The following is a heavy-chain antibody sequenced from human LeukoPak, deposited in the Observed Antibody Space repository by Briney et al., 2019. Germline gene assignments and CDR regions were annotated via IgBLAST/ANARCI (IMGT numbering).Heavy chain of an antibody. CDR2: ISYDGSNK. CDR3: ARTYWADGDY. V-gene: IGHV3-30*03. CDR1: GFTFSSYG. Sequence: PGGSLRLSCAASGFTFSSYGMHWVRQAPGKGLEWVAVISYDGSNKYYADSVKGRFTISRDNAKNSLYLQMNSLRAEGTAVYYCARTYWADGDYWGQGTLVTVSS. J-gene: IGHJ4*02. D-gene: IGHD2-8*02.